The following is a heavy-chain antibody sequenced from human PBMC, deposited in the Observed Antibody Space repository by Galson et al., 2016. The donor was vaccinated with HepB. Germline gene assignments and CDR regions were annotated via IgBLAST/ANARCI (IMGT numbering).Heavy chain of an antibody. V-gene: IGHV3-11*06. CDR2: ISSIGTYT. J-gene: IGHJ4*02. D-gene: IGHD3-16*02. Sequence: SLRLSCAASGFTFSDEYMSWIRQAPGKGLEWVSYISSIGTYTNYADSVKGRFTISRDNAKNSLYLQMNSLRAEDTAVYYCARDRRDLGEFSLYGLDYWGQGTLVTVSS. CDR1: GFTFSDEY. CDR3: ARDRRDLGEFSLYGLDY.